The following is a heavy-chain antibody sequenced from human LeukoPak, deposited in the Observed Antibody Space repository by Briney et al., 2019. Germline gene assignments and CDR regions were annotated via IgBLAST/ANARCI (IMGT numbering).Heavy chain of an antibody. CDR1: GFTFSSYA. J-gene: IGHJ4*02. D-gene: IGHD6-13*01. CDR2: ISGNGAHT. CDR3: AKQSAGSAAWYSLHYDF. Sequence: GGSLRLSCAASGFTFSSYAMHWVRQAPGKGLEWVSSISGNGAHTYYADSVKGRFTISRDNSKDTLYLQMNGLRAEDTAVYFCAKQSAGSAAWYSLHYDFWGQGTLVTVSS. V-gene: IGHV3-23*01.